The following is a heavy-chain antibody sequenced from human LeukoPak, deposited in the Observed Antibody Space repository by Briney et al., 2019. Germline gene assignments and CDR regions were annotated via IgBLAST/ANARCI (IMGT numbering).Heavy chain of an antibody. CDR3: ARPPPFQADYYYGSGSYYLEPFDY. J-gene: IGHJ4*02. V-gene: IGHV5-51*01. D-gene: IGHD3-10*01. Sequence: GESLKISCKGSGYSFTSYWIGWVRQMPGKGLEWMGIIYPGDSDTRYSPSFQGQVTISADKSISTAYLQWSSLKASDTAMYYCARPPPFQADYYYGSGSYYLEPFDYWGQGTLVTVSS. CDR2: IYPGDSDT. CDR1: GYSFTSYW.